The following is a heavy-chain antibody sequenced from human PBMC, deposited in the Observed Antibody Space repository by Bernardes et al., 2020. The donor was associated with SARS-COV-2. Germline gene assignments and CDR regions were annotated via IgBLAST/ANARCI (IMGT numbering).Heavy chain of an antibody. V-gene: IGHV3-23*01. CDR2: ISGSGSDT. CDR1: GFTFSGYA. J-gene: IGHJ5*02. Sequence: GGSLRLSCAVSGFTFSGYAMTWVRQAPGKGLEWVSAISGSGSDTNYTDSVKGRFTISRDNSKNTLFLQMNSLRAEDTALYFCAMEDYELDLSGQGTLVTVSS. CDR3: AMEDYELDL. D-gene: IGHD4-17*01.